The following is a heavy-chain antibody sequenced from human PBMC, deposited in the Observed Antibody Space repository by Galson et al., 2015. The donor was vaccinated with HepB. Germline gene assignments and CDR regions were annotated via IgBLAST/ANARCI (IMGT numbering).Heavy chain of an antibody. Sequence: SLRLSCAASGFTFSRYWMSWVRQAPGKGLECVANINQEGSEKYYVDSVKGRFTISRDNAQTSMYLQMNSLRAEDTAVYYCGRGTYYGSSRYYVDFWGQGTPVTVSS. CDR3: GRGTYYGSSRYYVDF. D-gene: IGHD3-22*01. J-gene: IGHJ4*02. CDR2: INQEGSEK. V-gene: IGHV3-7*01. CDR1: GFTFSRYW.